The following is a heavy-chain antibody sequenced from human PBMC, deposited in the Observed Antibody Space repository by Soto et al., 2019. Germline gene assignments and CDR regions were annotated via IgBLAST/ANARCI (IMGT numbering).Heavy chain of an antibody. J-gene: IGHJ6*02. D-gene: IGHD3-3*01. Sequence: GASVKVSCKASGYTFTGYYMHWVRQAPGQGLEWMGWINPNSGGTNYAQKFQGRVTMTRDTSISTAYMELSRLRSDDTAVYYCARAASGHNTEKNTYYDFWSGYYANYYYYGMDVWGQGTTVIVSS. CDR1: GYTFTGYY. CDR3: ARAASGHNTEKNTYYDFWSGYYANYYYYGMDV. V-gene: IGHV1-2*02. CDR2: INPNSGGT.